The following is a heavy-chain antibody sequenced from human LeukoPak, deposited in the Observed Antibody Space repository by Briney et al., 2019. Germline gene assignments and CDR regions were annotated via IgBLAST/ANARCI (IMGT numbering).Heavy chain of an antibody. J-gene: IGHJ4*02. CDR2: KKQDGSEE. D-gene: IGHD5-18*01. CDR1: GYTFTTYW. CDR3: ARDLSGVTGYTYGRGIDN. Sequence: GGSLRLSCAASGYTFTTYWMTWVRHAPGKGLEGVANKKQDGSEEYYVDSVKGVFTISRDNAKNSLYLQMNSLRAEDTAVYYCARDLSGVTGYTYGRGIDNWGQGTLVTVSS. V-gene: IGHV3-7*01.